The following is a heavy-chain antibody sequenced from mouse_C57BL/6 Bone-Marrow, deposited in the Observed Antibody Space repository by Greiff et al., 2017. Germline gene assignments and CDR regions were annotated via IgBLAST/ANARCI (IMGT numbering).Heavy chain of an antibody. CDR3: ARPPTYYSNYLGFDY. J-gene: IGHJ2*01. CDR2: FYPGSGSI. D-gene: IGHD2-5*01. CDR1: GYTFTEYT. V-gene: IGHV1-62-2*01. Sequence: VQLQKSGAELVKPGASVKLSCKASGYTFTEYTIHWVKQRSGQGLEWIGWFYPGSGSIKYNEKFKDKATLTADKSSSTVYMELSRLTSEDSAVYFCARPPTYYSNYLGFDYWGQGTTLTVSS.